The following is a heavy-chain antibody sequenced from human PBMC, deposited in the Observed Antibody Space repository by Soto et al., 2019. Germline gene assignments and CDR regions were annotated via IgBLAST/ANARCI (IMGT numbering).Heavy chain of an antibody. D-gene: IGHD2-8*02. Sequence: SETLSLTCAVYGGSFSDFYWTWIRQPPGTGLEWIGEINHSGSTNYNPSLKSRVTISVDTSKNQFSLKLTSVTAADTAVYYCARDKITGLLDYWGQGTLVTVSS. CDR2: INHSGST. J-gene: IGHJ4*02. CDR3: ARDKITGLLDY. CDR1: GGSFSDFY. V-gene: IGHV4-34*01.